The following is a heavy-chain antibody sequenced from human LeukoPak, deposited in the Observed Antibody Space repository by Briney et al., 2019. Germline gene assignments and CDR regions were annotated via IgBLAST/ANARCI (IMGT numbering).Heavy chain of an antibody. Sequence: PSETLSLTCAVSGGSISSGGYSWSWIRQPPGKGLEWIGYIYHSGSTYYNPSLKSRVTISVDRSKNQFSLKLSSVTAADTAVYYCARGGGGYFDYWGQGTLVTVSS. V-gene: IGHV4-30-2*01. CDR3: ARGGGGYFDY. D-gene: IGHD5-12*01. CDR2: IYHSGST. CDR1: GGSISSGGYS. J-gene: IGHJ4*02.